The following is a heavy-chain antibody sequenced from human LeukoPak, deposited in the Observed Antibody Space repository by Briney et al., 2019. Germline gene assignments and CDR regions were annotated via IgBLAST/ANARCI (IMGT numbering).Heavy chain of an antibody. D-gene: IGHD2-2*01. CDR2: IYCSGST. CDR3: ARDVPALYYGMDV. CDR1: GGSVSSSSHY. Sequence: SETLSLTCTVSGGSVSSSSHYWSWIRQPPGKGLEWIGYIYCSGSTNCNPSLKSRVTISVDTSKNQFSLKLSSVTAADTAVYYCARDVPALYYGMDVWGQGTTVTVSS. V-gene: IGHV4-61*01. J-gene: IGHJ6*02.